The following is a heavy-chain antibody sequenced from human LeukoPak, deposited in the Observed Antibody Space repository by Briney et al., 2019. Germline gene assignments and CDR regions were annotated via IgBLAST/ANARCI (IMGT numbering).Heavy chain of an antibody. J-gene: IGHJ4*02. V-gene: IGHV3-33*08. CDR3: ARDWIDRSLDY. D-gene: IGHD2-2*03. Sequence: PGGSLRLSCAASGFTVSSNYMSWVRQAPGKGLEWVAVLSPHANYEYYADSVQGRFTISRDDSKDTVYLQMNSLRDEETAVYYCARDWIDRSLDYWGLGTLVTVSS. CDR2: LSPHANYE. CDR1: GFTVSSNY.